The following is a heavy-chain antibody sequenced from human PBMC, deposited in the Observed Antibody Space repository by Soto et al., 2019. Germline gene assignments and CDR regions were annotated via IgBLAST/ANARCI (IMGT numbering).Heavy chain of an antibody. Sequence: QVQLVQSGAEVKKPGSSVKVSCKASGGTFSSYAISWVRQAPGQGLEWMGGIIPIFGTANYAQKFQGRVTITADESTSTAYMELSSLRSEDTAVYYCANVDAYSGYDSPLGYYYYGMDVWGQGTTVTVSS. CDR3: ANVDAYSGYDSPLGYYYYGMDV. D-gene: IGHD5-12*01. CDR2: IIPIFGTA. CDR1: GGTFSSYA. V-gene: IGHV1-69*01. J-gene: IGHJ6*02.